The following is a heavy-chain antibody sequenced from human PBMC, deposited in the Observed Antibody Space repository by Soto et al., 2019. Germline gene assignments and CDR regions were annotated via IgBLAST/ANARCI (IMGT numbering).Heavy chain of an antibody. D-gene: IGHD3-10*01. CDR2: IRSKAYGGTT. J-gene: IGHJ4*02. V-gene: IGHV3-49*03. CDR3: TRPYYYGSGSYYNPSSHPPDY. CDR1: GFTFGDYA. Sequence: PGGSLRLSCTASGFTFGDYAMSWFRQAPGKGLEWVGFIRSKAYGGTTEYAASVKGRFTTSRDDSKSIAYLQMNSLKTEDTAVYYCTRPYYYGSGSYYNPSSHPPDYWGQGTLVTVSS.